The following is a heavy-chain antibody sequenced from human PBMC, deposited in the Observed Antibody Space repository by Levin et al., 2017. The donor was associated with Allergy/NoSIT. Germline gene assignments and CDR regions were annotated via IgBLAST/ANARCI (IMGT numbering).Heavy chain of an antibody. CDR3: AGGSTGGSSGWYGSY. CDR1: GFTFDDYG. CDR2: INWNGGST. Sequence: AGGSLRLSCVASGFTFDDYGMSWVRQAPGKGLEWVSGINWNGGSTGYADSVKGRFTISRDSAKNSLYLQMNSLRAEDTALYYWAGGSTGGSSGWYGSYWGQGTLVTVSS. J-gene: IGHJ4*02. V-gene: IGHV3-20*04. D-gene: IGHD6-19*01.